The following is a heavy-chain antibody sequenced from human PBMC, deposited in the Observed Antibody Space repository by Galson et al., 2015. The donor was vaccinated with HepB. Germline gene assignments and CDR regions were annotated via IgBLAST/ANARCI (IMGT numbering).Heavy chain of an antibody. V-gene: IGHV1-69*13. Sequence: SVKVSCKASGGTFSSYAISWVRQAPGQGLEWMGGIIPIFGTANYAQKFQGRVTITADESTSTAYMELSSLRSEDTAVYYCARVGCSSTSCHSKYYYYGMDVWGQGTTVTVSS. CDR3: ARVGCSSTSCHSKYYYYGMDV. J-gene: IGHJ6*02. CDR2: IIPIFGTA. D-gene: IGHD2-2*01. CDR1: GGTFSSYA.